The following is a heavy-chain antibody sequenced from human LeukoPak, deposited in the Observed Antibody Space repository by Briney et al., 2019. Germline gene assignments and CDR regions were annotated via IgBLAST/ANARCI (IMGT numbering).Heavy chain of an antibody. J-gene: IGHJ5*02. CDR3: ARTVIAVAANWFDP. CDR1: GLTFSSYS. D-gene: IGHD6-19*01. V-gene: IGHV3-48*02. Sequence: PGGSLRLSCAASGLTFSSYSMNWVRQAPGKGLEWVSYISSSSSIISYADSVKGRFTISRDNAKNSLYLQMNSLRDGDTAVYYCARTVIAVAANWFDPWGQGTLVTVSS. CDR2: ISSSSSII.